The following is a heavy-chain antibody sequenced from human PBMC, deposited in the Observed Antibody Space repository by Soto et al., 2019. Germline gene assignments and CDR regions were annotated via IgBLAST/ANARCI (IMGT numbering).Heavy chain of an antibody. CDR1: GYTFTSYY. CDR2: MNPNSGNT. J-gene: IGHJ4*02. D-gene: IGHD2-15*01. Sequence: QVQLVQSGAEVKKPGASVKVSCKASGYTFTSYYINWVRQATGQGLEWKGWMNPNSGNTGYAQKFQGRVTMTRNTSISTAYMELSSLRSEDTAVYYCARGELGYCSGGSCHADYWGQGTLVTVSS. CDR3: ARGELGYCSGGSCHADY. V-gene: IGHV1-8*01.